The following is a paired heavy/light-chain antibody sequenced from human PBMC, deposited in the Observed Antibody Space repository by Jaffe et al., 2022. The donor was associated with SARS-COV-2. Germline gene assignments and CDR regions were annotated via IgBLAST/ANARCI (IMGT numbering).Light chain of an antibody. J-gene: IGKJ2*01. CDR3: QQGYSTPYT. CDR1: QSISNY. CDR2: AAS. Sequence: DIQMTQSPSSLSASIGDRVTITCRASQSISNYLNWYQQKPGKAPKLLIYAASILQTGVPSRFSGSGSGTDFTLTISSLQSEDFATYYCQQGYSTPYTFGQGAKLEIK. V-gene: IGKV1-39*01.
Heavy chain of an antibody. J-gene: IGHJ6*03. Sequence: QVQLQESGPGLVKPSETLSLTCTVSGGSISYYYWTWIRQPPGRGLEWIGFIYSSGSTNYNPSLKSRVTISVDTSKNQFSLKLSSVTAADTAVYYCARAPSDVNYYMDVWGKGTTVTVSS. CDR2: IYSSGST. V-gene: IGHV4-59*01. CDR1: GGSISYYY. CDR3: ARAPSDVNYYMDV.